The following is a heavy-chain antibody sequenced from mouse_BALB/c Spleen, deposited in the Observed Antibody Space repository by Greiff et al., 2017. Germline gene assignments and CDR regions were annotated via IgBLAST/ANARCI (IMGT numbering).Heavy chain of an antibody. D-gene: IGHD2-4*01. CDR3: ASFDYDLDY. CDR2: ISSGGSYT. V-gene: IGHV5-9-4*01. CDR1: GFTFSSYA. Sequence: EVMLVESGGGLVKPGGSLKLSCAASGFTFSSYAMSWVRQSPEKRLEWVAEISSGGSYTYYPDTVTGRFTISSDNAKNTLYLEISSLRSEDTAMCYCASFDYDLDYWGQGTTLTVSS. J-gene: IGHJ2*01.